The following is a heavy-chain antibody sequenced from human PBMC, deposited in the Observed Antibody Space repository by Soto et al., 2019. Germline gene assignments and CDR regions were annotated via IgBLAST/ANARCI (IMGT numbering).Heavy chain of an antibody. D-gene: IGHD2-15*01. V-gene: IGHV1-69*05. CDR2: IIPIFGTA. J-gene: IGHJ6*02. CDR1: GGTFSSYA. CDR3: ARHPGGRGYYYGMDV. Sequence: QVQLVQSGAEVKKPGSSVKVSCKASGGTFSSYAISWVRQAPGQGLECMGGIIPIFGTANYAQKFQGRVTITTNESTSTAYMELSSLRSEDTAVYYCARHPGGRGYYYGMDVWGQGTTVTVSS.